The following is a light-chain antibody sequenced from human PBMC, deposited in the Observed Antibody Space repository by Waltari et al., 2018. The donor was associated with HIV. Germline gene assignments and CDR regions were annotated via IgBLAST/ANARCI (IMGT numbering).Light chain of an antibody. V-gene: IGKV3-11*01. CDR1: QSVRY. CDR3: QQRTIWPIT. J-gene: IGKJ5*01. Sequence: EIVLTQSPATLSLSPGERATLSCRASQSVRYLAWYQQKPGQAPRLLIHDASNRAAVIPTRFSGSEAGTDFTLTISSREPEDFAVYYCQQRTIWPITFGQGTRLEMK. CDR2: DAS.